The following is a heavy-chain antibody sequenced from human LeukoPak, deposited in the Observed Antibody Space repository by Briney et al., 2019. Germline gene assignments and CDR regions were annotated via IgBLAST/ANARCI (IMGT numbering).Heavy chain of an antibody. V-gene: IGHV3-53*05. CDR3: AREGCSGGICYPPDY. CDR1: GFTVSSNY. Sequence: GGSLRLSCAASGFTVSSNYMSWVRQAPGKGLEWVSVIYSGGSTYYTDSVKGRFTISRDNSKNTLFLQMNSLKTEDTAVYYCAREGCSGGICYPPDYWGQGTLVTVSS. CDR2: IYSGGST. J-gene: IGHJ4*02. D-gene: IGHD2-15*01.